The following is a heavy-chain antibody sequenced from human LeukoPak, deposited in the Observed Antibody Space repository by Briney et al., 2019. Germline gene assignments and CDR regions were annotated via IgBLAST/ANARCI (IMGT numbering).Heavy chain of an antibody. CDR3: AILHNSSGWYWYY. Sequence: SETLSLTCAVYGGSFSGYYWSWIRQPPGKGLEWIGEINHSGSTNYNPSLKSRVTISVDTSKNQFSRKLRSVTAADTAVYYCAILHNSSGWYWYYWGQGTLVTVSS. V-gene: IGHV4-34*01. J-gene: IGHJ4*02. CDR1: GGSFSGYY. CDR2: INHSGST. D-gene: IGHD6-19*01.